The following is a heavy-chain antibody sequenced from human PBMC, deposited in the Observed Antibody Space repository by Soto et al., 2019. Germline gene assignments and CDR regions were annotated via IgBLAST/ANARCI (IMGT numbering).Heavy chain of an antibody. J-gene: IGHJ6*03. Sequence: PGGSLRLSCAASGLAFSSYGIHWVRQAPGKGLEWVAVIWFDGSNKYYGDSVKGRFTISRDNSKNTVYLQMNSLRAEDTAVYYCAREGDYCSSTSCYRKSYYYMDVWGKGTTVTVSS. CDR1: GLAFSSYG. V-gene: IGHV3-33*01. CDR2: IWFDGSNK. CDR3: AREGDYCSSTSCYRKSYYYMDV. D-gene: IGHD2-2*01.